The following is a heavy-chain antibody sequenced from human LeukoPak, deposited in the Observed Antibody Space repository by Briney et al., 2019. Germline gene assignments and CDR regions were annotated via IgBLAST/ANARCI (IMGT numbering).Heavy chain of an antibody. J-gene: IGHJ6*02. V-gene: IGHV1-18*01. Sequence: ASVKVSCKASGYTFTSYGISWVRQAPGQGLEWMGWISAYNGNTNYAQKFQGRVTITADKSTSTAYMELSSLRSEDTAVYYCARDSQIWCMLTTMYYYYYGMDVWGQGTTVTVSS. CDR3: ARDSQIWCMLTTMYYYYYGMDV. D-gene: IGHD2-8*01. CDR2: ISAYNGNT. CDR1: GYTFTSYG.